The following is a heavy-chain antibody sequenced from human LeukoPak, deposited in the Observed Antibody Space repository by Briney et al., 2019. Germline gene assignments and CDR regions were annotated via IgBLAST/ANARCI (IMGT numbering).Heavy chain of an antibody. CDR3: ARGPSNYYGSGSYLDY. D-gene: IGHD3-10*01. V-gene: IGHV4-34*01. CDR2: INHSGST. J-gene: IGHJ4*02. Sequence: PSETLCLTCAVYGGSFSGYYWSWIRQPPGKGLEWIGEINHSGSTNYNPSLKSRVTISVDTSKNQFSLKLSSVTAADTAVYYCARGPSNYYGSGSYLDYWGQGTLVTVSS. CDR1: GGSFSGYY.